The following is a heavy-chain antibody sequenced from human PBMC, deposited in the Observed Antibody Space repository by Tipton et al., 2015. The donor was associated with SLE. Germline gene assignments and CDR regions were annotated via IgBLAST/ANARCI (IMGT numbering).Heavy chain of an antibody. CDR1: GGSISTNTFS. V-gene: IGHV4-39*07. Sequence: TLSLTCTVSGGSISTNTFSWAWIRRPPEEGLQWVGSLYYSGTTYYNPSLMSRVTISVDTSKNQFSLKLTSVTAADTAVYYCAKYYYDATGYQSVDYWGQGALVTVSS. CDR3: AKYYYDATGYQSVDY. CDR2: LYYSGTT. D-gene: IGHD3-22*01. J-gene: IGHJ4*02.